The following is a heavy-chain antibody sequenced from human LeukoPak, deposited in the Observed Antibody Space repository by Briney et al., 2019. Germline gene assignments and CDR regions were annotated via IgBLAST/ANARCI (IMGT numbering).Heavy chain of an antibody. J-gene: IGHJ5*02. CDR3: VRVAEMAAMTFWFDP. CDR2: ISSDGSST. V-gene: IGHV3-74*01. Sequence: PGGSLRLSCAASGFIFSSYWMHWVRQAPGKGLVWVSHISSDGSSTGYAGSVKGRFTTSRDNAKNTLYLEMSSLRVEDTAVYYCVRVAEMAAMTFWFDPWGQGTLVTVSS. D-gene: IGHD5-24*01. CDR1: GFIFSSYW.